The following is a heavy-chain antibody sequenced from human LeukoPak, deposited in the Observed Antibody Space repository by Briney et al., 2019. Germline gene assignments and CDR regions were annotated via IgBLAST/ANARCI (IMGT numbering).Heavy chain of an antibody. CDR3: ARGVVIAPQTFDY. Sequence: SETLSLTCTVSGNSISSGYYWGWIRQPPGKGPEWIGSIYHSGSTNYNPSLKSRVTISVDTSKNQFSLKLSSVTAADTAVYYCARGVVIAPQTFDYWGQGTLVTVSS. CDR1: GNSISSGYY. D-gene: IGHD2-21*01. CDR2: IYHSGST. V-gene: IGHV4-38-2*02. J-gene: IGHJ4*02.